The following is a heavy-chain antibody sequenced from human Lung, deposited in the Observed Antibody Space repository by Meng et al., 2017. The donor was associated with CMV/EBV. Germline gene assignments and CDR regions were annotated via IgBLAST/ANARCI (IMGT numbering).Heavy chain of an antibody. CDR2: ISSSSSYI. D-gene: IGHD3-22*01. J-gene: IGHJ4*02. CDR3: APTYYYDSSGYYPFDY. V-gene: IGHV3-21*01. CDR1: GFIFSSYS. Sequence: GGSXRLXCAASGFIFSSYSMNWVRQAPGKGLEWVSSISSSSSYISYADSVKGRFIISRDNAKNSLYLQMNSLRAEDTAVYHCAPTYYYDSSGYYPFDYWGQGTLVTVSS.